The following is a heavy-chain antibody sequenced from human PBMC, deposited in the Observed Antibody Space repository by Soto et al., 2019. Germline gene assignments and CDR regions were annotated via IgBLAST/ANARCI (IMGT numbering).Heavy chain of an antibody. V-gene: IGHV3-23*01. CDR2: ISGSGGST. D-gene: IGHD6-6*01. CDR3: AKDLGAARPDFNWFDP. J-gene: IGHJ5*02. CDR1: GFTFSSYA. Sequence: GGSLRLSCAASGFTFSSYAMSWVRQAPGEGLEWVSAISGSGGSTYYADSVKGRITISRDNSKNTLYLQMNSLRAEDTAGYYCAKDLGAARPDFNWFDPWGQGTLVTVSS.